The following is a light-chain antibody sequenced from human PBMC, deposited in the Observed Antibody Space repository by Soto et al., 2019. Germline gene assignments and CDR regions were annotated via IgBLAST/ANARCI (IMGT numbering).Light chain of an antibody. J-gene: IGKJ2*01. V-gene: IGKV3-20*01. CDR3: QQYGSSPYT. CDR1: QSVSSSS. CDR2: GAS. Sequence: EIVLTQSPGTLSLSPGERATLSCRVSQSVSSSSLAWYQQKPGQAPRLLIYGASSRATGIPDRFSGSGSGTDFTLTISRLEPEDFAVFYCQQYGSSPYTFGLGTKLEIK.